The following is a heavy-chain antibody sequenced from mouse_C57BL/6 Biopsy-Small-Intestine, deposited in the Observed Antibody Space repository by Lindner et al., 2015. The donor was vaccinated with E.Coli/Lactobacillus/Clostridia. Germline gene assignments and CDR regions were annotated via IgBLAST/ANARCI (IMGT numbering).Heavy chain of an antibody. Sequence: EVQLQESGGGLVKPGGSLKLSCAASGFTFSNYAMSWVRQTPEKRLEWVATISDGGSYTYYPDNVKGRFTISRDNAKNILYLQMSHLKSEDTAMYYCAREEYYGSSYYFDYWGQGTTLTVSS. CDR2: ISDGGSYT. CDR1: GFTFSNYA. V-gene: IGHV5-4*01. J-gene: IGHJ2*01. D-gene: IGHD1-1*01. CDR3: AREEYYGSSYYFDY.